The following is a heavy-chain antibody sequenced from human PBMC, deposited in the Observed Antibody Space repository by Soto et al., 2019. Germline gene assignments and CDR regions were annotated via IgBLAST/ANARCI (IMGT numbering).Heavy chain of an antibody. V-gene: IGHV1-18*01. D-gene: IGHD2-2*01. CDR1: GYTFTSYG. CDR3: ARDLGYCSGTSCFASFLL. CDR2: ISTSNGNT. J-gene: IGHJ6*02. Sequence: QVQLVQSGAEVKEAGASVKVSCKASGYTFTSYGISWVRQAPGQGLEWMGWISTSNGNTNYAQNLQGRVTMSTDTSTSTAYMELRSLRSDDTAVYYCARDLGYCSGTSCFASFLLWGQGTTVTVSS.